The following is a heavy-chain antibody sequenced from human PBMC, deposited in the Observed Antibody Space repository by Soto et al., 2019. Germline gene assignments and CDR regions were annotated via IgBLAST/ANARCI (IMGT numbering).Heavy chain of an antibody. D-gene: IGHD3-10*01. CDR1: GFTFSSYG. CDR2: IWFDGSNK. V-gene: IGHV3-33*01. J-gene: IGHJ4*02. Sequence: QVQLVESGGGVVQPGRSLRLSCAASGFTFSSYGTLWVRQAPGKGLEWVAVIWFDGSNKFYADSVKDRFTISRDNSKNTVYLQMSSLRAEDRAVYYWAREVVHYGSGSYHRGYYIDYWGQGTLVTVSS. CDR3: AREVVHYGSGSYHRGYYIDY.